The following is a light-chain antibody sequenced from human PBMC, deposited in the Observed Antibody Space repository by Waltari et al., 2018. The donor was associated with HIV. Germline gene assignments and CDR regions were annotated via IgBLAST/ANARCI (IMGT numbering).Light chain of an antibody. V-gene: IGLV1-47*01. CDR1: RSNVGRDN. J-gene: IGLJ1*01. CDR3: AAWDNILSGYV. Sequence: QSALTQPPSTSGTPGQRVTMSCSGSRSNVGRDNVYWYQQIPGTAPKLLIYNDYQRPSGVPGRFSGSKSGTSASLAISGLRSEDEADYYCAAWDNILSGYVFGTGTKVTVL. CDR2: NDY.